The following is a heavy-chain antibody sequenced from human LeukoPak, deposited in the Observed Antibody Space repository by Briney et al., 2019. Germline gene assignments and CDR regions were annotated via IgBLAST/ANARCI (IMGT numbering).Heavy chain of an antibody. CDR3: VKGLVQTTMSYSVDY. J-gene: IGHJ4*02. CDR2: ISYDGSNK. V-gene: IGHV3-30-3*01. Sequence: GGSLRLSCAASGFTFSSYAMHWVRQAPGKGLEWVAVISYDGSNKYYADSVKGRFTVSRDNSKNTLYLQMNSLRAEDTAVYYCVKGLVQTTMSYSVDYWGQGALVTVSS. D-gene: IGHD1-1*01. CDR1: GFTFSSYA.